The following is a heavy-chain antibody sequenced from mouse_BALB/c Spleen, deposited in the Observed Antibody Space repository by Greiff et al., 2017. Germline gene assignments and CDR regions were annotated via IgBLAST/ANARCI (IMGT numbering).Heavy chain of an antibody. Sequence: EVQLQQSGPELVKPGASVKISCKASGYTFTDYIMHWVKQSHGKSLEWIGYIYPYNGGTGYNQKFKSKATLTVDNSSSTAYMELRSLTSEDSAVYYCAFYGNYVAWFAYWGQGTLVTVSA. J-gene: IGHJ3*01. V-gene: IGHV1S29*02. CDR2: IYPYNGGT. D-gene: IGHD2-1*01. CDR3: AFYGNYVAWFAY. CDR1: GYTFTDYI.